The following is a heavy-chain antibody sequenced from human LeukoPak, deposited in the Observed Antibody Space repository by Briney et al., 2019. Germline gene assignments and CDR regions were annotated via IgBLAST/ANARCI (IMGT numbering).Heavy chain of an antibody. J-gene: IGHJ4*02. CDR3: TRSSSYYYDSSGYSH. Sequence: GGSLRLSCTASGFTLGDYAMSWVRQAPGKGLEWVGFIRSKAYGGTTEYAASVKGRFTISRDDSKSIAYLQMNSLKTEDTAVYYCTRSSSYYYDSSGYSHWGQGTLVTVSS. D-gene: IGHD3-22*01. CDR2: IRSKAYGGTT. V-gene: IGHV3-49*04. CDR1: GFTLGDYA.